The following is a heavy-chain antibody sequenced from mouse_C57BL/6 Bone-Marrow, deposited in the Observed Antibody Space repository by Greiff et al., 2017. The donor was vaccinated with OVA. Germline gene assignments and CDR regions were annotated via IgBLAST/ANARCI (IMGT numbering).Heavy chain of an antibody. CDR1: GFTFSDYY. D-gene: IGHD2-4*01. V-gene: IGHV5-12*01. CDR3: ARRGDYEDYVDY. CDR2: ISNGGGST. J-gene: IGHJ2*01. Sequence: EVKLMESGGGLVQPGGSLKLSCAASGFTFSDYYMYWVRQTPEKRLEWVAYISNGGGSTYYPDTVKGRFTISRDNAKNTLYLQMSRLKSEDTAMYYCARRGDYEDYVDYWGQGTTLTVSS.